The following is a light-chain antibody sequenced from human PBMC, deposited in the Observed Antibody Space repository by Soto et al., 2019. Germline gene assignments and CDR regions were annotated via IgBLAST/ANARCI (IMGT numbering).Light chain of an antibody. Sequence: QSALTQPASVSGSPGQSITSSCTGTSSDVGGYNYVSWYQQHPGKAPKLMIYDVSNRPSGVSNRFSGSKSGNTASLTISGLQAEDEADYYFSSYTSSSTLDVVFGGGTTLTVL. J-gene: IGLJ2*01. CDR2: DVS. CDR1: SSDVGGYNY. V-gene: IGLV2-14*01. CDR3: SSYTSSSTLDVV.